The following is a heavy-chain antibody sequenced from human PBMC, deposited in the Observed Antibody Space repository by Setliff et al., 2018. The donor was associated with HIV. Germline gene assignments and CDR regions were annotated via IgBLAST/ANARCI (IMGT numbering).Heavy chain of an antibody. CDR2: INPNGGGT. V-gene: IGHV1-2*02. J-gene: IGHJ4*01. CDR3: ARVGSYWTQFDY. D-gene: IGHD2-15*01. Sequence: GASVKVSCKASGYTFTGYYLHLVRQAPGQGLEWMGWINPNGGGTKYAQKFQGRVTLTRDTSINTVYMELSSLRSEDTAVYYCARVGSYWTQFDYWGQGTLVTVSS. CDR1: GYTFTGYY.